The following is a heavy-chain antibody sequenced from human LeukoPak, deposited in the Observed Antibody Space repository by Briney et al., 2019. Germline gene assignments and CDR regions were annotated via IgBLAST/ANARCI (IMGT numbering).Heavy chain of an antibody. V-gene: IGHV1-2*02. J-gene: IGHJ4*02. D-gene: IGHD3-22*01. CDR2: INPNTGGT. Sequence: GASVKVSCKTSGYSFTAFYVHWVRQAPGQGLEWMGWINPNTGGTIDAQKFQGRVTMTRDTSISTAYMELSRLRSDDTAVYYCARAHYYDSSGYYPDYWGQGTLVTVSS. CDR1: GYSFTAFY. CDR3: ARAHYYDSSGYYPDY.